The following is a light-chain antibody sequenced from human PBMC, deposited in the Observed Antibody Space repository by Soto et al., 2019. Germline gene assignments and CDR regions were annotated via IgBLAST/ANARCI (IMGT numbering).Light chain of an antibody. J-gene: IGLJ3*02. CDR3: CSYAGSSTWV. V-gene: IGLV2-23*01. Sequence: QSALTQPASVSGSPGQSITMSCTGTSSDVGSYNLVSWYQQHPGKAPKLMIYEGSKRPSGVSNRFSGSKSGNTASLTISGLQAEDVADYYCCSYAGSSTWVFGGGTKVTVL. CDR1: SSDVGSYNL. CDR2: EGS.